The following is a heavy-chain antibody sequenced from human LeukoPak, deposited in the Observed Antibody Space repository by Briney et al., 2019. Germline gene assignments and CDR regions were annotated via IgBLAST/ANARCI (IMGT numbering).Heavy chain of an antibody. J-gene: IGHJ6*02. Sequence: GASAKVSCKASGYTFTSYAMHWVRQAPGQRLEWMGWINAGNGNTKYSQKFQGRVTITRDTSASTAYMELSSLRSEDTAVYYCAREMAAAGTFYYYYYGMDVWGQGTTVTVSS. CDR2: INAGNGNT. V-gene: IGHV1-3*01. D-gene: IGHD6-13*01. CDR1: GYTFTSYA. CDR3: AREMAAAGTFYYYYYGMDV.